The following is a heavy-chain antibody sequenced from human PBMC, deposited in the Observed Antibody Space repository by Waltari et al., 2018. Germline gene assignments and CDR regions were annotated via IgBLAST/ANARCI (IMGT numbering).Heavy chain of an antibody. J-gene: IGHJ6*02. D-gene: IGHD1-26*01. V-gene: IGHV1-58*01. CDR3: ARVDPFSLGEPTMDV. CDR2: IVVGSGNT. CDR1: GFTFTSSA. Sequence: QMQLVQSGPEVKKPGTSVKVSCKASGFTFTSSAVQWVRQARGQRLEWIGWIVVGSGNTNYAQKFQERVTITRDMSTSTAYMELSSLRSEDTAVYYCARVDPFSLGEPTMDVWGQGTTVTVSS.